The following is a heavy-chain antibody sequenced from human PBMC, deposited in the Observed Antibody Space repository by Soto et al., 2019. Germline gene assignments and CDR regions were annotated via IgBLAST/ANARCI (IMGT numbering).Heavy chain of an antibody. CDR3: ARSPDSSGYYPRWYYYGMDV. CDR1: GGSISISNW. J-gene: IGHJ6*02. Sequence: PSETLSLTCAVSGGSISISNWWSWVRQPPGKGLEWIGEIYHSGSTNYNPSLKSRVTISVDKSKNQFSLKLSSVTAADTAVYYCARSPDSSGYYPRWYYYGMDVWGQGTTVTVS. D-gene: IGHD3-22*01. CDR2: IYHSGST. V-gene: IGHV4-4*02.